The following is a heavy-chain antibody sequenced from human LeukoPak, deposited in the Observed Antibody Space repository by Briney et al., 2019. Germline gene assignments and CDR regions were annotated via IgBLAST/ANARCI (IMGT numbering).Heavy chain of an antibody. CDR2: INHSGST. D-gene: IGHD3-16*02. V-gene: IGHV4-34*01. CDR3: ARRRRVITFGGVIAHDAFDI. Sequence: PSETLSLTCAVYGGSFSGYYWSWIRQPPGKGLKWIGEINHSGSTNYNPSLKSRVAISVDTSKNQFSLKLSSVTAADTAVYYCARRRRVITFGGVIAHDAFDIWGQGTMVTVSS. CDR1: GGSFSGYY. J-gene: IGHJ3*02.